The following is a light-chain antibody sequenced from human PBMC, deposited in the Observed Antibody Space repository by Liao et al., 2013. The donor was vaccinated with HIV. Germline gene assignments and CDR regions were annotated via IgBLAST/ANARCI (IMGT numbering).Light chain of an antibody. Sequence: SYELTQPPSVSVAPGQTARITCGGSNIGSKTVHWYQQKPGQSPLLVIYQDTKRPSGIPERFSGSNSGSTATLTISGTQAMDEADYYCQAWDSSSDLVFGGGTKLTVL. CDR1: NIGSKT. J-gene: IGLJ2*01. CDR2: QDT. CDR3: QAWDSSSDLV. V-gene: IGLV3-21*01.